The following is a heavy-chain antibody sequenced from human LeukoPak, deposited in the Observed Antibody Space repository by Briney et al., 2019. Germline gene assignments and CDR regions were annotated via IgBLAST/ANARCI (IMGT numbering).Heavy chain of an antibody. J-gene: IGHJ4*02. CDR1: GYTFTIYY. V-gene: IGHV1-46*01. CDR3: ARGAGIVGATPGDY. D-gene: IGHD1-26*01. CDR2: INPSGGST. Sequence: GASVTVSFTSSGYTFTIYYMHWVRQAPGQGLEWMGIINPSGGSTSYAQKFQGRVTMTRDMSTSTVYMELSSLRSEDTAVYYCARGAGIVGATPGDYWGQGTLVTVSS.